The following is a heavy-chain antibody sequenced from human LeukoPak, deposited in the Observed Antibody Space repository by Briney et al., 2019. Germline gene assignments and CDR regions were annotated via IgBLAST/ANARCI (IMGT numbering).Heavy chain of an antibody. CDR2: IYYSGST. D-gene: IGHD2-15*01. Sequence: SETLSLTCIVSGGSISSYYWNWIRQPPGKGLEWIGNIYYSGSTYYNPSLKSRVTISVDTSKNQFSLKLSSVTAADTAVYYCARVVDEGLVDYWGQGTLVTVSS. CDR1: GGSISSYY. J-gene: IGHJ4*02. CDR3: ARVVDEGLVDY. V-gene: IGHV4-59*08.